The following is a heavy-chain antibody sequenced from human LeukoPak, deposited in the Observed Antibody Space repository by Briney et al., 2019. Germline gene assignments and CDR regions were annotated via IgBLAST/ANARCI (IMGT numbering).Heavy chain of an antibody. V-gene: IGHV4-39*07. D-gene: IGHD2-2*01. CDR1: GGSISSSTDY. Sequence: PSETLSLTCTVSGGSISSSTDYWGWIRQSPGKGLEWIGEIHHSGITNYNPSLKSRVTISVDKSKNQFSLKLSSVTAADTAVYYCARGDDNASWLVGYWGQGTLVTVPS. CDR2: IHHSGIT. CDR3: ARGDDNASWLVGY. J-gene: IGHJ4*02.